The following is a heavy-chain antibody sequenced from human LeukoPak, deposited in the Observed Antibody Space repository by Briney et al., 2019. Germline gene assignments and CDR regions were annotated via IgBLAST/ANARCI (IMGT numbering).Heavy chain of an antibody. CDR2: IRYDGSNK. Sequence: GGSLRLSCAASGFTFSSYGMHWVRQAPGKGLEWEAFIRYDGSNKYYADSVKGRFTISRDNSKNTLYLQMNSLRAEDTAVYYCAKDHPLRYYDILTGYAPVPAGYWGQGTLVTVSS. D-gene: IGHD3-9*01. V-gene: IGHV3-30*02. J-gene: IGHJ4*02. CDR1: GFTFSSYG. CDR3: AKDHPLRYYDILTGYAPVPAGY.